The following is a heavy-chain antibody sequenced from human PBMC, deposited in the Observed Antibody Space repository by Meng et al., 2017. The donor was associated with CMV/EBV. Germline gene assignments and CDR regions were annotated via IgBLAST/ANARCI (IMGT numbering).Heavy chain of an antibody. D-gene: IGHD6-13*01. CDR3: ARGKSSSWYRMVKANWFDP. CDR2: IYTSGST. CDR1: SSGYY. J-gene: IGHJ5*02. V-gene: IGHV4-4*07. Sequence: SSGYYWSWIRQPAGKGLEWIGRIYTSGSTNYNPSLKSRVTMSVDTSKNQFSLKLSSVTAADTAVYYCARGKSSSWYRMVKANWFDPWGQGTLVTVSS.